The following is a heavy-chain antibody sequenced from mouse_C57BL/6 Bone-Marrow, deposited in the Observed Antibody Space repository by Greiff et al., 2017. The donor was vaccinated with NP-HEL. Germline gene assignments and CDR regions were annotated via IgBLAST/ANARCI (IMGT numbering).Heavy chain of an antibody. CDR2: IWRGGST. V-gene: IGHV2-5*01. CDR1: GFSLTSYG. D-gene: IGHD2-3*01. CDR3: AKGGSYDGYYGYFDY. J-gene: IGHJ2*01. Sequence: QVQLQQSGPGLVQPSQSLSITCTVSGFSLTSYGVHWVRQSPGKGLEWLGVIWRGGSTDYNAAFMSRLSITKDNSKSQVFFKMNSLQADDTAIYYCAKGGSYDGYYGYFDYWGQGTTLTVSS.